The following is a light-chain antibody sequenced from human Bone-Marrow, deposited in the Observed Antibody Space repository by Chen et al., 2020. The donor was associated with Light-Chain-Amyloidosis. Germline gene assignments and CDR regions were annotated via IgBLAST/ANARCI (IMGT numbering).Light chain of an antibody. V-gene: IGKV3-11*01. CDR2: DAS. CDR1: QSVSSY. Sequence: EIVMTQSPATLSLSPGERATLSCRASQSVSSYLAWYQQKPGQAPRLLIYDASNRATGIPARFSGSGSETDFTLTISSLEPEDFAVYYCQQRSNWPPVITFGQGTRLEIK. CDR3: QQRSNWPPVIT. J-gene: IGKJ5*01.